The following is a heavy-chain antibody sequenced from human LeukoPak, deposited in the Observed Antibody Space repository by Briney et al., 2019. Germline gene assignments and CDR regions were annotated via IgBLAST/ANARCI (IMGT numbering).Heavy chain of an antibody. CDR1: GGSISSYY. Sequence: SETLSLTCTVSGGSISSYYWGWIRQPPGKGLEWIGSIYYSGSTYYNPSLKSRVTISVDTSKNQFSLKLSSVTAADTAVYYCARGVGGVGLRTLYYFDYWGQGTLVTVSS. CDR3: ARGVGGVGLRTLYYFDY. J-gene: IGHJ4*02. D-gene: IGHD4-17*01. V-gene: IGHV4-39*07. CDR2: IYYSGST.